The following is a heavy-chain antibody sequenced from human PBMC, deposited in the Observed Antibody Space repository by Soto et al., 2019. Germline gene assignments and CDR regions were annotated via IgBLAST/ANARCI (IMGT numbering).Heavy chain of an antibody. CDR2: INHSGST. Sequence: SETLSLTCAVYGGSFSGYYWSWIRQPPGKGLEWIGEINHSGSTNYNPSLKSRVTISVDTSKNQFSLKLSSVTAADTAVYYCASRAHDYGGNFRWFDPWGQGTLVTVSS. J-gene: IGHJ5*02. CDR3: ASRAHDYGGNFRWFDP. D-gene: IGHD4-17*01. V-gene: IGHV4-34*01. CDR1: GGSFSGYY.